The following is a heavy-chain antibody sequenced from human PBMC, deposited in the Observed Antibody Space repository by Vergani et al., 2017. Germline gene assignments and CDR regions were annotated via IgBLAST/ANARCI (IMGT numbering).Heavy chain of an antibody. CDR1: EYSFGNYW. V-gene: IGHV5-51*01. Sequence: EVELVQSGPEMRKPGESLKISCKGSEYSFGNYWIGWVRQRPGKGLEWMGSIYPAYSDTRYSPSFQGQVTISADKSNSTAFLQWDSLKASDTALYYCARHTTYTDSWGQGTLVTVSS. J-gene: IGHJ4*02. CDR2: IYPAYSDT. D-gene: IGHD1-1*01. CDR3: ARHTTYTDS.